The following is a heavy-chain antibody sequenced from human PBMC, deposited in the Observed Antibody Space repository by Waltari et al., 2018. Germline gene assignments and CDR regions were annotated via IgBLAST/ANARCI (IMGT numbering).Heavy chain of an antibody. D-gene: IGHD2-2*01. Sequence: QVQLVQSGAEVKKPGASVTVSCKASGYSFTNYAMHWVRQAPGQSLEWMGWINADDGNIKYSHKFQGRVIITRDTSASTAYIEVNSVNSEDTAVYYCARGYHKTAWIVDYWGQGTLVTVSS. J-gene: IGHJ4*02. CDR3: ARGYHKTAWIVDY. CDR2: INADDGNI. V-gene: IGHV1-3*01. CDR1: GYSFTNYA.